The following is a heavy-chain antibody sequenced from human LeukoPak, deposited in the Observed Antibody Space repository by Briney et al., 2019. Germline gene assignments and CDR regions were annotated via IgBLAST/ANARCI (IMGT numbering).Heavy chain of an antibody. J-gene: IGHJ4*02. D-gene: IGHD6-19*01. V-gene: IGHV3-48*03. Sequence: GGSLRLSCAASGFSFSTYEMNWVRQAPGKGLEWLSYTSKSGSTIHYADSVRGRFTISRDNAKSSLYLQMNSLRDEDTAVYYCTRGSRLKGIAVAGTNFDYWGQGTLVTVSS. CDR2: TSKSGSTI. CDR3: TRGSRLKGIAVAGTNFDY. CDR1: GFSFSTYE.